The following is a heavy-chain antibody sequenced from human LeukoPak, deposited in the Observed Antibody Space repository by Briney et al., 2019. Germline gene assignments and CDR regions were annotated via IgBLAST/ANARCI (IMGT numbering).Heavy chain of an antibody. CDR2: ISAYNGNT. Sequence: ASVKVSCKASGYTFTSYGISWVRQAPGQGLEWMGWISAYNGNTNYPQKLQGRVTMTTDTSTSTAYMELRSLRSDDTAVYYCARVRIQRNGYYYYGMDVWGQGTTVTVSS. V-gene: IGHV1-18*01. CDR1: GYTFTSYG. D-gene: IGHD5-18*01. CDR3: ARVRIQRNGYYYYGMDV. J-gene: IGHJ6*02.